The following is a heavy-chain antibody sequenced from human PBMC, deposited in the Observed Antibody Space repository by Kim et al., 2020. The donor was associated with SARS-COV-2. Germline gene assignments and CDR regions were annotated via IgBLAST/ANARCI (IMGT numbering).Heavy chain of an antibody. CDR2: I. J-gene: IGHJ6*02. CDR3: ALMTAAREGVDV. V-gene: IGHV3-48*02. Sequence: INHADSVKGRFTISRDNAKTSRYLQMNSLRDEDTAVYYCALMTAAREGVDVWGQGTKVTVSS. D-gene: IGHD6-13*01.